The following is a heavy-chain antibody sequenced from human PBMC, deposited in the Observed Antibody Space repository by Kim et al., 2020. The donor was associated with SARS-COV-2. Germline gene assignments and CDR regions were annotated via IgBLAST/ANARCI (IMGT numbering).Heavy chain of an antibody. V-gene: IGHV3-21*01. CDR1: GFTFSSYS. CDR3: ARARAPSLAVVIILGY. Sequence: GGSLRLSCAASGFTFSSYSMNWVRQAPGKGLEWVSSISSSSSYIYYADSVKGRFTISRDNAKNSLYLQMNSLRAEDTAVYYCARARAPSLAVVIILGYWGQGTLVTVSS. CDR2: ISSSSSYI. D-gene: IGHD3-3*01. J-gene: IGHJ4*02.